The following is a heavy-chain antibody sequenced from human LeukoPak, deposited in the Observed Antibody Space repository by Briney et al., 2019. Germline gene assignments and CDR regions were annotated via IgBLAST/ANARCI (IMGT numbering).Heavy chain of an antibody. CDR3: ARVNWNDVGSFDY. Sequence: GGSLRLACAASGFTFSNYIMNWVRQAPGKGLEWLSYISSSSSPIYYADSVKGRFTISRDNAKNSLYLQMNSLRDEDTGVYYCARVNWNDVGSFDYWGQGTLVTVSS. CDR1: GFTFSNYI. CDR2: ISSSSSPI. D-gene: IGHD1-20*01. J-gene: IGHJ4*02. V-gene: IGHV3-48*02.